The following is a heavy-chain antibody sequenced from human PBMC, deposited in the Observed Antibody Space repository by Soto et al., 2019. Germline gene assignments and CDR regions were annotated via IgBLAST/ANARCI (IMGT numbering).Heavy chain of an antibody. Sequence: PSETLSLTCTVSGGSVSSGSYYWSWIRQPPGKGLEWIAYIYYSGTTNYNPSLKSRVTISVDTSKNQFSLKLSSVTAEDTAVYYCASPGGLSGYHFDYWGQGTLVTVSS. CDR1: GGSVSSGSYY. V-gene: IGHV4-61*01. CDR2: IYYSGTT. CDR3: ASPGGLSGYHFDY. D-gene: IGHD3-22*01. J-gene: IGHJ4*02.